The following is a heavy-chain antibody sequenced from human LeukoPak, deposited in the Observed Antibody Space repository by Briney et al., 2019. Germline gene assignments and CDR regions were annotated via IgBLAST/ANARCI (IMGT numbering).Heavy chain of an antibody. CDR1: GFTVSSNY. D-gene: IGHD2-15*01. J-gene: IGHJ6*02. CDR2: IYSGGST. Sequence: GGSLRLSCAASGFTVSSNYMSWVRQAPGKGLEWVSVIYSGGSTYYADSVKGRFTISRHNSKNTLYLQMNSLRAEDTAVYYCARVSGPHYYYGMDVWGQGTTVTV. CDR3: ARVSGPHYYYGMDV. V-gene: IGHV3-53*04.